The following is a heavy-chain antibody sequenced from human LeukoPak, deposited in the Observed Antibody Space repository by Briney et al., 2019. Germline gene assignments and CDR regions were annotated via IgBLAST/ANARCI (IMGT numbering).Heavy chain of an antibody. Sequence: SVKVSCKASGGTFSSYAISWVRQAPGQGLEWMGGIIPIFGTANYAQKFQGRVTITADESTSTAYMELSSLRSEDTAVYYCARGIQLWSYFVYWGQGTLVTVSS. CDR3: ARGIQLWSYFVY. CDR2: IIPIFGTA. D-gene: IGHD5-18*01. J-gene: IGHJ4*02. CDR1: GGTFSSYA. V-gene: IGHV1-69*13.